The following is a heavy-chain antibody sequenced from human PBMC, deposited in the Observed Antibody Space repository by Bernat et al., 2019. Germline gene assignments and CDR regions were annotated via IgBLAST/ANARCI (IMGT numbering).Heavy chain of an antibody. D-gene: IGHD2/OR15-2a*01. CDR3: AKAHYSNNPYYYGMDV. J-gene: IGHJ6*02. CDR1: GITFSGYA. Sequence: EGQLLESGGDLVQPGGSLRLSCAASGITFSGYAMSWVRQAPGKGLEWVSSFCGIDGSTYYADSVKGRFTMSSDNLKNTLTLQMNSLRAEDTALYYCAKAHYSNNPYYYGMDVWGQGTTVTVSS. V-gene: IGHV3-23*01. CDR2: FCGIDGST.